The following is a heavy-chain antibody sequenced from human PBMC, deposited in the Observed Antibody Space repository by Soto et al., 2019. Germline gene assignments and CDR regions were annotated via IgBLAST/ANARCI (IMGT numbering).Heavy chain of an antibody. Sequence: PGGSLRLSCAASGFTFSSYGMHWVRQAPGKGLEWVAVISYDGSNKYYADSVKGRFTISRDNSKNTLYLQMNSLRAEDTAVYYCAKDRGEQQLGGMDVWGQGTTVTVSS. CDR3: AKDRGEQQLGGMDV. V-gene: IGHV3-30*18. J-gene: IGHJ6*02. CDR2: ISYDGSNK. D-gene: IGHD6-13*01. CDR1: GFTFSSYG.